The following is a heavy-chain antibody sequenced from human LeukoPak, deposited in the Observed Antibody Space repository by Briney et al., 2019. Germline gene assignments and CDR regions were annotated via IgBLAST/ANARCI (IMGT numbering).Heavy chain of an antibody. D-gene: IGHD6-6*01. CDR1: GFTFSSDS. J-gene: IGHJ4*02. V-gene: IGHV3-21*01. Sequence: GGSLRLSCAASGFTFSSDSMNWVRQAPGKGLEWVSSISSSSSYIYYADSVKGRFTISRDNAKNSLYLQMNSLRAEDTAVYYCARDSSFDFDYWGQGTLVTVSS. CDR2: ISSSSSYI. CDR3: ARDSSFDFDY.